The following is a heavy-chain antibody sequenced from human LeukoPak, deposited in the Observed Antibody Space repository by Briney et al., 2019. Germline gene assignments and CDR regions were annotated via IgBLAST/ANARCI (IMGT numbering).Heavy chain of an antibody. CDR2: IYYSGSA. Sequence: SETLSLTCTVSGGSISSGDYYWSWIRQHPGEGLEWIGYIYYSGSAYYNPSLKSRVTISVDTSKNQFSLKLSSVTPEDTAVYYCARSRSSSWYGRWGQGTLVTVSS. V-gene: IGHV4-31*03. CDR1: GGSISSGDYY. CDR3: ARSRSSSWYGR. J-gene: IGHJ4*02. D-gene: IGHD6-13*01.